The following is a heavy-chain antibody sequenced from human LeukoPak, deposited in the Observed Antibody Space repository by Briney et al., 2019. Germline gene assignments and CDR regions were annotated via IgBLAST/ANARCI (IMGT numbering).Heavy chain of an antibody. J-gene: IGHJ4*02. Sequence: PSETLSLTCTVSGGSISIYYWSWIRQPPGKGLEWIGYIYYSGSTNYNLSLKSRVTISVDTSKNQFSLKLSSVTAADTAVYYCARAAYGSGGYLYYFDYWGQGTLVTVSS. V-gene: IGHV4-59*01. CDR1: GGSISIYY. CDR3: ARAAYGSGGYLYYFDY. D-gene: IGHD3-10*01. CDR2: IYYSGST.